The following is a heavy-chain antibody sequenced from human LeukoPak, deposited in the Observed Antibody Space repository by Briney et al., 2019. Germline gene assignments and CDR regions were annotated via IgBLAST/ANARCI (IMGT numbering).Heavy chain of an antibody. J-gene: IGHJ6*03. D-gene: IGHD6-19*01. V-gene: IGHV3-9*01. Sequence: PGRSLRVSCAASGFTFDDYVMHWVRQAPGKGLEGVSGISWYSGSIGYADSVKGRFIISRDNAKNSLYLQMNSLRAEDTALYYCAKDRYSSGGHYIDVWGKGTTVTVSS. CDR3: AKDRYSSGGHYIDV. CDR2: ISWYSGSI. CDR1: GFTFDDYV.